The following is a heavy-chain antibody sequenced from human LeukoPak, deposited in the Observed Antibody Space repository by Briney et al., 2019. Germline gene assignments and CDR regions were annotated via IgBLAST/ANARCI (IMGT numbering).Heavy chain of an antibody. J-gene: IGHJ4*02. V-gene: IGHV3-33*01. CDR2: IWYDGSNK. D-gene: IGHD4-17*01. Sequence: QSGGSLRLSCAASGFTFSSYGMHWVRQAPGKGLEWVAVIWYDGSNKYYADSVKGRFTISRDNSKNTLYLQMNSLRAEDTAVYYCARDDETRYGDLRGPFDYWGQGTLVTVSS. CDR1: GFTFSSYG. CDR3: ARDDETRYGDLRGPFDY.